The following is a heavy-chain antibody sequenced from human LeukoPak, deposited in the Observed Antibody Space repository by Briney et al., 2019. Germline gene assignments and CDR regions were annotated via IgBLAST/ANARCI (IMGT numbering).Heavy chain of an antibody. Sequence: SETLSLTCTVSRGSISGYSWSWIRQSPGGGLEWIGYIYYSGDTAYNPSLRSRVTMSVDTSKNQLSLRVRSVTAADTGVYYCARDSGTTGEVKFDPWGQGTLVTVSS. CDR3: ARDSGTTGEVKFDP. CDR2: IYYSGDT. J-gene: IGHJ5*02. V-gene: IGHV4-59*12. D-gene: IGHD3-10*01. CDR1: RGSISGYS.